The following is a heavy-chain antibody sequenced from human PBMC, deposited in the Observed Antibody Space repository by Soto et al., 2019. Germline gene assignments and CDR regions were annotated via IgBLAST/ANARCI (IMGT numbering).Heavy chain of an antibody. CDR2: IYYSGST. Sequence: SETLSLTCTVSGGSISSSSYYWGWIRQPPGKGLEWIGSIYYSGSTYYNPSLRSRVTISVDTSKNQFSLKLSSVTAADTAVYYCARWGYCTNGVCYKRFDPWGQGTLVTVSS. V-gene: IGHV4-39*01. CDR3: ARWGYCTNGVCYKRFDP. CDR1: GGSISSSSYY. J-gene: IGHJ5*02. D-gene: IGHD2-8*01.